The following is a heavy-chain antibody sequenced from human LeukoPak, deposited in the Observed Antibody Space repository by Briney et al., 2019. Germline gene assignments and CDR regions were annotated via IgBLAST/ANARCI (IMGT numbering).Heavy chain of an antibody. CDR2: TYPGDSDN. V-gene: IGHV5-51*01. CDR1: ACIFIDIW. J-gene: IGHJ4*02. CDR3: TLAYCHFDN. Sequence: RESLQISCTGSACIFIDIWIGWVGQMTGKDLEWMGDTYPGDSDNRYSPDFEGQVTILAYMSISSAYLQGSSLYASDTAKYYCTLAYCHFDNWGQGTLVTVSS. D-gene: IGHD2-21*02.